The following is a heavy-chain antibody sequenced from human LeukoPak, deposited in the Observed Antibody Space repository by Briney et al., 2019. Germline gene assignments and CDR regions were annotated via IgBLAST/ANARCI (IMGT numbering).Heavy chain of an antibody. CDR2: ISGSGGST. V-gene: IGHV3-23*01. D-gene: IGHD3-3*01. J-gene: IGHJ4*02. CDR1: GFTFNSYA. Sequence: GGSLRLSCAASGFTFNSYAMNWVRQAPGKGLEWVSAISGSGGSTYYADSVKGRFTISRDNSKNTLYLQMNSLRAEDTAVYYCAKVLSSYYDRIFDYWGQGTLVTVSS. CDR3: AKVLSSYYDRIFDY.